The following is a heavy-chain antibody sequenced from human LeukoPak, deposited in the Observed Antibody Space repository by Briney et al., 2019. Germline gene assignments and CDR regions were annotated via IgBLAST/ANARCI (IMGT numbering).Heavy chain of an antibody. CDR1: GFAFSTYV. J-gene: IGHJ4*02. CDR2: ISSNGDNT. Sequence: GGSLRLSCSVSGFAFSTYVMHWVRQAPGKGLEYVSAISSNGDNTYYADSVKGKFTISRDNSKNTLYLQMSSLRADDTAVYYCVRGTGYWGQGTLVTVSS. CDR3: VRGTGY. V-gene: IGHV3-64D*06.